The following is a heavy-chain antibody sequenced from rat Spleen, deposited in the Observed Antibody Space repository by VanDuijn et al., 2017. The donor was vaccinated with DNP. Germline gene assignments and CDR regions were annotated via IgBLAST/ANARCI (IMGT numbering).Heavy chain of an antibody. J-gene: IGHJ2*01. V-gene: IGHV5-22*01. CDR1: GFTFSDYY. CDR2: ITYDGGAT. Sequence: EVQLVESGGGLVQPGRSLKLSCAASGFTFSDYYMAWVRQAPTQGLEWVAYITYDGGATYYRDSVKGRFTISRDNAKSTLYLQMNSLRSEDMATYYCVRWNSGHFDYWGQGVMVTVSS. CDR3: VRWNSGHFDY. D-gene: IGHD4-3*01.